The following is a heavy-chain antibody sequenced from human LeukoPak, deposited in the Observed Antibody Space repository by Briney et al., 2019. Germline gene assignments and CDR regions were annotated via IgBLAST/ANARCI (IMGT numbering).Heavy chain of an antibody. CDR3: ARDHRFLDQPDPQPNWFDH. CDR1: GGTFSSYA. J-gene: IGHJ5*02. CDR2: IIPIFGTA. V-gene: IGHV1-69*05. Sequence: WGSVRVSCKASGGTFSSYAMSWVRQAPGQGLEGMGGIIPIFGTANYAQKFQGRVTITTDESTSTAYMELSSLRSEDTAVYYCARDHRFLDQPDPQPNWFDHWGQGTLVTVSS. D-gene: IGHD3-3*01.